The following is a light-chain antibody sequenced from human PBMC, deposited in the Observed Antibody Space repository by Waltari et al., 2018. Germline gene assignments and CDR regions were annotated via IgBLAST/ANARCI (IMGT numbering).Light chain of an antibody. CDR3: QQSYSPLT. V-gene: IGKV1-39*01. J-gene: IGKJ4*01. CDR1: QSISTY. Sequence: DFQMTQSPSSLSAPVGDSVTITCRASQSISTYLNWYQQKPGKAPNLLIYAASSLQSGVPSRFSGSGSGTDFTLTISSLQPEDFATYYCQQSYSPLTFGGGTKVEIK. CDR2: AAS.